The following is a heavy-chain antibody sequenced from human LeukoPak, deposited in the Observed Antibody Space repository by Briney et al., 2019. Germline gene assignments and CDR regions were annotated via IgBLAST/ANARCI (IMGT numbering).Heavy chain of an antibody. J-gene: IGHJ6*04. CDR3: AELGITMIGGV. Sequence: GGTLRLSCAASGFTFSTNGMSWVRQAPGKGLEWVSAISGSGGSTYYADSVKGRFTISRDNAKNSLYLQMNSLRAEDTAVYYCAELGITMIGGVWGKGTTVTISS. D-gene: IGHD3-10*02. V-gene: IGHV3-23*01. CDR1: GFTFSTNG. CDR2: ISGSGGST.